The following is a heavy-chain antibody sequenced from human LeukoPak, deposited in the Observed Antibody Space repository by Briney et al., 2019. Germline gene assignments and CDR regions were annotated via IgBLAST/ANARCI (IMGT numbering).Heavy chain of an antibody. CDR1: GGSMNSYY. D-gene: IGHD3-22*01. Sequence: SETLSLTCTVSGGSMNSYYWNWIRQPAGKGLEWIGRIHASGSTNYNPSLKSRVIMSLDTSKKQFSLKLSSVSAADTAVYYCARPVGGYYDGRGAFEIWGQGTMVTVSS. CDR3: ARPVGGYYDGRGAFEI. V-gene: IGHV4-4*07. J-gene: IGHJ3*02. CDR2: IHASGST.